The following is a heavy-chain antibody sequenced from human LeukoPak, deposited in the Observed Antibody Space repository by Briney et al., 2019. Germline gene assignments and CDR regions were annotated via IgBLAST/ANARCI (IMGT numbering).Heavy chain of an antibody. V-gene: IGHV3-48*01. J-gene: IGHJ4*02. CDR1: DSTSRRFK. CDR3: ARGGYNYGSVFDY. D-gene: IGHD5-18*01. CDR2: ISDDSSTI. Sequence: GGSLRLSCAASDSTSRRFKMNWVRQAPGKGLEWVSYISDDSSTIHYADSVKGRFTISRDNAENSLYLQMNSLRAEDTAVYYCARGGYNYGSVFDYWGQGTLVTVSS.